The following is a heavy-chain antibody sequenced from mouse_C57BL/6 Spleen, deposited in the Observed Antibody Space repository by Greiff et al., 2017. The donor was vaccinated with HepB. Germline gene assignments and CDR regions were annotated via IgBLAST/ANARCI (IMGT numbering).Heavy chain of an antibody. CDR3: ARGDYYGSWFAY. V-gene: IGHV5-16*01. CDR2: INYDGSST. CDR1: GFTFSDYY. Sequence: EVKLVESEGGLVQPGSSMKLSCTASGFTFSDYYMAWVRQVPEKGLEWVANINYDGSSTYYLDSLKSRFIISRDNAKNILYLQMSSLKSEDTATYYCARGDYYGSWFAYWARGPWSLSL. D-gene: IGHD1-1*01. J-gene: IGHJ3*01.